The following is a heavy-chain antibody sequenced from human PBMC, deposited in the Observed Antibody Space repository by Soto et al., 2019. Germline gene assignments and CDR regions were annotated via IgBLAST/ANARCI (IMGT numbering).Heavy chain of an antibody. D-gene: IGHD3-10*01. V-gene: IGHV4-59*01. J-gene: IGHJ4*02. CDR1: GSSIGSYY. CDR3: ARLFGSRHWQNFDF. Sequence: SETLSVTCTVSGSSIGSYYWSWSRQPPGKGLEWIGYVYSSGSTNYNPSLKSRITISVDTSKNQFSLKLTSVTAADTAVYYCARLFGSRHWQNFDFWGQGTLVTVSS. CDR2: VYSSGST.